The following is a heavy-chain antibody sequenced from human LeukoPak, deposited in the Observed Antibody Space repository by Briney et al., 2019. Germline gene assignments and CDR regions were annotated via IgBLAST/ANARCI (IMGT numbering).Heavy chain of an antibody. V-gene: IGHV3-48*01. J-gene: IGHJ2*01. CDR3: ARDNRGFDL. CDR2: IASGSSTV. CDR1: GFTFSSYS. Sequence: GGSLRLSCAVSGFTFSSYSMNWVRQAPGKGLEWVSYIASGSSTVYYADSVRGRFTSSRDNAKNSLYLQMNSLRAEDTAVYYCARDNRGFDLWGRGTLVTVSS. D-gene: IGHD2/OR15-2a*01.